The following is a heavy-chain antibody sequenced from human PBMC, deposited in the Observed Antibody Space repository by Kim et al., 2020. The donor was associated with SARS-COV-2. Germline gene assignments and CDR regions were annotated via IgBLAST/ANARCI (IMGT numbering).Heavy chain of an antibody. Sequence: SETLSLTCAVYGGSFSGYYWSWIRQPPGKGLEWIGEINHSGSTNYNPSLKSRVTISVDTSKNQFSLKLSSVTAADTAVYYCARNRGGYCSSTSCYKTRGRDWYFDLWGRGTLVTVSS. J-gene: IGHJ2*01. V-gene: IGHV4-34*01. CDR1: GGSFSGYY. CDR2: INHSGST. D-gene: IGHD2-2*02. CDR3: ARNRGGYCSSTSCYKTRGRDWYFDL.